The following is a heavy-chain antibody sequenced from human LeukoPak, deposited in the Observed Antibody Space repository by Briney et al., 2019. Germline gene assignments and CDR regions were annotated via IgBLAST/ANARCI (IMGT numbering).Heavy chain of an antibody. D-gene: IGHD2-2*01. V-gene: IGHV1-69*01. Sequence: ASLKVSFKASGGTFSSYAISWVRQAPGQGLEWMGGIIPIFGTANYAQKFQGRVTITADESTSTTYMELSSLRSEDTAVYYCARIHCSSTSCFGGLYYYYMDVWGKGTTVTVSS. CDR3: ARIHCSSTSCFGGLYYYYMDV. J-gene: IGHJ6*03. CDR1: GGTFSSYA. CDR2: IIPIFGTA.